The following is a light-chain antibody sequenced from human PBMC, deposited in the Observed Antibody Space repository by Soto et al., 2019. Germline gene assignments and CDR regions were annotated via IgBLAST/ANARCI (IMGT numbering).Light chain of an antibody. V-gene: IGLV2-11*01. CDR1: SSDVGGHNY. Sequence: QSALTQPRSVSGSPGQSVTISCTGTSSDVGGHNYVSWYQQHPGKAPKLMISSVSKRPSGVPDRFSGSKSGNTASLTISGLQAEDEADYYCCSYAGSYTYVVGTGTTLTVL. J-gene: IGLJ1*01. CDR2: SVS. CDR3: CSYAGSYTYV.